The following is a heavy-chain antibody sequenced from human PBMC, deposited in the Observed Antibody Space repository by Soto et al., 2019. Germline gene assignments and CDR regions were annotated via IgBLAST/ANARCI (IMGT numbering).Heavy chain of an antibody. J-gene: IGHJ5*02. D-gene: IGHD2-2*01. CDR2: VYYSGST. CDR1: GGSISSGSYY. CDR3: ARHHPDAMVWWFDP. V-gene: IGHV4-39*01. Sequence: KASETLSLTCTVSGGSISSGSYYWGWIRQPPGKGLEWIGTVYYSGSTYYNPSLKSRVTISVDTSKNQFSLKLSSVTAADTAVYYCARHHPDAMVWWFDPWGQGTLVTVSS.